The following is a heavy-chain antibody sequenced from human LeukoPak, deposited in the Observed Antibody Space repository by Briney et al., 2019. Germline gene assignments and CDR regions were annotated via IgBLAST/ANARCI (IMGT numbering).Heavy chain of an antibody. CDR3: AKLRPDSSGYYFDY. CDR2: VYTDGSST. J-gene: IGHJ4*02. CDR1: GFTFSSYW. D-gene: IGHD3-22*01. V-gene: IGHV3-74*01. Sequence: PGGSLRLSCAASGFTFSSYWMHWVRQAPGKGLVWVSRVYTDGSSTNYADSVKGRFTISRDNSKNTLYLQMNSLRAEDTAVYYCAKLRPDSSGYYFDYWGQGTLVTVSS.